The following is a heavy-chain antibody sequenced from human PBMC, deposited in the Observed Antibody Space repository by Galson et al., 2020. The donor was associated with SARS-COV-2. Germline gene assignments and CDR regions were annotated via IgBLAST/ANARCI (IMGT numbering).Heavy chain of an antibody. J-gene: IGHJ6*02. CDR2: ISYHGRNQ. CDR3: AKDWHSEVRVWGFNV. Sequence: GGSLRLSCAASGFSFSNFGIHWVRQAPGKGLEWVAFISYHGRNQYYAESVKGRFTVSRDNSKNTLYVQMSSLRLEDTAVYYCAKDWHSEVRVWGFNVWGLGTMVTVSS. V-gene: IGHV3-30*18. CDR1: GFSFSNFG. D-gene: IGHD3-16*01.